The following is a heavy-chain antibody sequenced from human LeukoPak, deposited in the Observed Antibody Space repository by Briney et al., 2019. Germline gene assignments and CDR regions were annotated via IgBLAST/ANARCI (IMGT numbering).Heavy chain of an antibody. CDR2: FWDDGSNQ. CDR1: GFAFSRYG. V-gene: IGHV3-33*03. CDR3: EGGTY. D-gene: IGHD3-16*01. Sequence: GGSLRLSCAASGFAFSRYGMHWVRQAPGKGLEWVGLFWDDGSNQKYADTVKGRYTISRDNAKNSLCMHMNTLRDEDTAVYYCEGGTYWGQGTLVTVSS. J-gene: IGHJ4*02.